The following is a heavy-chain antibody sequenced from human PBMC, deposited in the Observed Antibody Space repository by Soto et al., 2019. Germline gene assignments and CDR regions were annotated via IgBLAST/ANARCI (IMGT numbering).Heavy chain of an antibody. J-gene: IGHJ6*02. CDR3: ARASTVTTSYYYYGMDV. V-gene: IGHV4-30-4*01. D-gene: IGHD4-17*01. Sequence: PSETLSLTCTVSGGSISSGDYYWMWIRQPPGKGLEWIGYIYYSGSTYYNPSLKSRVTISVDTSKNQFSLKLSSVTAADTAVYYCARASTVTTSYYYYGMDVWGQGTTVTVSS. CDR1: GGSISSGDYY. CDR2: IYYSGST.